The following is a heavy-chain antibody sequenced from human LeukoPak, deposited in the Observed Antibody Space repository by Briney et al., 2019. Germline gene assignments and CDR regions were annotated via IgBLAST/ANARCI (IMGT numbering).Heavy chain of an antibody. Sequence: GGSLRLSCAASGLAYNFYAMSWVRQARGKGLQWVSTINANGINTYYADYVRGRFTISRDNSKDTLYLQLNSLRAEDTAIYFCAKPISGGLAVSADWFDPWGQGTLVIVTS. CDR1: GLAYNFYA. J-gene: IGHJ5*02. D-gene: IGHD6-19*01. V-gene: IGHV3-23*05. CDR3: AKPISGGLAVSADWFDP. CDR2: INANGINT.